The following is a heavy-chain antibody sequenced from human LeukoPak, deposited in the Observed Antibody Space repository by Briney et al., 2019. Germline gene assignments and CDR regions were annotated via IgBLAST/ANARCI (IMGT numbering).Heavy chain of an antibody. J-gene: IGHJ4*02. Sequence: SETLSLTCAVYGGSFGGYYWSWIRQTPGKGLEWIGEINHSGSTNYNPSLKSRVTISVDTSKNQFSLKLSSVTAADTAVYYCARGRSADYWGQGTLVTVSS. V-gene: IGHV4-34*01. CDR2: INHSGST. CDR3: ARGRSADY. CDR1: GGSFGGYY.